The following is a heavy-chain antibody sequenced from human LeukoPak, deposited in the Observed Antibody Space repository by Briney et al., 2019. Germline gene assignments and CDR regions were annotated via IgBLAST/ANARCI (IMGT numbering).Heavy chain of an antibody. J-gene: IGHJ3*02. CDR3: ARDDYDSSGYSGAFDI. V-gene: IGHV3-21*01. CDR1: GFTFSSYW. CDR2: ISSSSSYI. Sequence: GGSLRLSCAASGFTFSSYWMHWVRQAPGKGLEWVSSISSSSSYIYYADSVKGRFTISRDNAKNSLYLQMNSLRAEDTAVYYCARDDYDSSGYSGAFDIWGQGTMVTVSS. D-gene: IGHD3-22*01.